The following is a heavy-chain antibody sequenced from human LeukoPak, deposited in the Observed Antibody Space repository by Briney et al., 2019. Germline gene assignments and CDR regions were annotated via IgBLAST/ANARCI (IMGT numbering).Heavy chain of an antibody. CDR3: ARGGTGHYYASGTYYQSYYFDY. J-gene: IGHJ4*02. CDR1: GFTFDDYA. CDR2: ILYDGSDK. D-gene: IGHD3-10*01. V-gene: IGHV3-30*02. Sequence: GGSLRLSCAASGFTFDDYAMHWVRQAPGKGLEWVTFILYDGSDKYYADSVKGRFSISRDNSKNTLYLQMNSLRPEDTAVYYCARGGTGHYYASGTYYQSYYFDYWGQGSLVTVSS.